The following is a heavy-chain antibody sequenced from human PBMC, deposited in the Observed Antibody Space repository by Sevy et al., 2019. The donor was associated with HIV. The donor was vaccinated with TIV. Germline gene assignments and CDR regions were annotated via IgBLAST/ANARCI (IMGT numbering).Heavy chain of an antibody. CDR1: GFTFSSYW. D-gene: IGHD1-1*01. V-gene: IGHV3-74*01. Sequence: GGSLRLSCAASGFTFSSYWMHWVRQAPGKGLVWVSRINSDGSSTSYADSVKGRYTISRDNAKNTPYLQMNSLRAEDTAVYYCARELTATGTTESAYYYYGMDVWGQGTTVTVSS. CDR2: INSDGSST. CDR3: ARELTATGTTESAYYYYGMDV. J-gene: IGHJ6*02.